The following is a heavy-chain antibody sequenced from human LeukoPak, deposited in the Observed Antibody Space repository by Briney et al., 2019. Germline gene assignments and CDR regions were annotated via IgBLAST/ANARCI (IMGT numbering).Heavy chain of an antibody. D-gene: IGHD5-12*01. CDR2: IYHSGST. CDR3: ARYSGYDWGDFGFDY. Sequence: SETLSLTCTVSGGSISSSSSYWGWIRQPPGKGLEWIGYIYHSGSTYYNPSLKSRVTISVDRSKNQFSLKLSSVTAADTAVYYCARYSGYDWGDFGFDYWGQGTLVTVSS. CDR1: GGSISSSSSY. V-gene: IGHV4-39*07. J-gene: IGHJ4*02.